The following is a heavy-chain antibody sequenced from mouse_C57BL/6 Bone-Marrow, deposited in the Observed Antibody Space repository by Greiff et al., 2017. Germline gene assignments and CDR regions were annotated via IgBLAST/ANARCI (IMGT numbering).Heavy chain of an antibody. D-gene: IGHD1-1*02. CDR1: GYTFTSYW. J-gene: IGHJ2*01. CDR2: IHPNSGST. V-gene: IGHV1-64*01. Sequence: QVQLQQPGAELVKPGASVKLSCKASGYTFTSYWMHWVKQRPGQGLEWIGMIHPNSGSTNYNEKFKSKATLTVDKSSSTAYMQLSSLTSENSAVYYCARCASAYTAGGVSFDSWGEEAPLTVSS. CDR3: ARCASAYTAGGVSFDS.